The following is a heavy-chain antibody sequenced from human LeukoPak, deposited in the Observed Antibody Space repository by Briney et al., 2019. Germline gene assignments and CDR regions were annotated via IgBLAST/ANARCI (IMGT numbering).Heavy chain of an antibody. CDR2: IYYSGST. V-gene: IGHV4-59*08. CDR1: GGSISSYY. Sequence: KTSETLSLTCTVSGGSISSYYWSWIRQPPGKGLEWIGYIYYSGSTNYNPSLKSRVTISVDTSKYQFSLKLSSVTAADTAVYYCARLIVVVPAARGYYFDYWGQGTLVTVSS. D-gene: IGHD2-2*01. J-gene: IGHJ4*02. CDR3: ARLIVVVPAARGYYFDY.